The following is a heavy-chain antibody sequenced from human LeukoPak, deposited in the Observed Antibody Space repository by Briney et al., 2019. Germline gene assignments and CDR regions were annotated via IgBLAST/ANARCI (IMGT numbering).Heavy chain of an antibody. Sequence: ASVTVSCMASGGTFSSYVISWVRQAPGQGLEWMGGIIPIFGTANYAQKFQGRVTITADKSTSTAYMALSSLRSEDTAVYYCARETGSGWYGTIDYWGQGTLVTVSS. CDR2: IIPIFGTA. V-gene: IGHV1-69*06. D-gene: IGHD6-19*01. CDR1: GGTFSSYV. CDR3: ARETGSGWYGTIDY. J-gene: IGHJ4*02.